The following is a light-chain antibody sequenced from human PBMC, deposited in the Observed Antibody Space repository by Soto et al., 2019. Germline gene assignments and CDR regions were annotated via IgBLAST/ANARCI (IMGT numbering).Light chain of an antibody. CDR1: QSISNH. J-gene: IGKJ3*01. Sequence: DIQMTQSPSSLSASVEDRVIITCRASQSISNHLNWYQQKPGKAPKLLIFAASSLQSGVPSRFSGSRSGPDFTLTISSLQPEDFATYYCQQSYSTLTFGPGTKVDIK. CDR2: AAS. CDR3: QQSYSTLT. V-gene: IGKV1-39*01.